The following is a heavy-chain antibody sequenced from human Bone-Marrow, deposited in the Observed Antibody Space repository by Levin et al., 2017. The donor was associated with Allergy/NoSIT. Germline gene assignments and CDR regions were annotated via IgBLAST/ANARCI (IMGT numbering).Heavy chain of an antibody. CDR1: AYTFSSYG. V-gene: IGHV1-18*04. CDR2: INTNGDT. CDR3: ARVASDTFDF. Sequence: ASVKVSCKAPAYTFSSYGITWVRQAPGQGLKWMGWINTNGDTKYARRFQGRVTMTTDTSTSTAYMELRSLRSDDTAVYYCARVASDTFDFWGQGTLVTVSS. J-gene: IGHJ4*02.